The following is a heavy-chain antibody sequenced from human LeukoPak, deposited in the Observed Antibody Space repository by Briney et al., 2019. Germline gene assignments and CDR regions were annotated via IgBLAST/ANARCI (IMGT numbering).Heavy chain of an antibody. CDR2: ISSSGSTI. Sequence: KPGGSLRLSCAASGFTFSDYYMSWIRQAPGKGLEWVSYISSSGSTIYYADSVKGRFTISRDNAKNSLYLEMNSLRGEDTALYYCAKDRSSSWTNHDAFDIWGQGTMVTVSS. CDR3: AKDRSSSWTNHDAFDI. J-gene: IGHJ3*02. D-gene: IGHD6-13*01. V-gene: IGHV3-11*01. CDR1: GFTFSDYY.